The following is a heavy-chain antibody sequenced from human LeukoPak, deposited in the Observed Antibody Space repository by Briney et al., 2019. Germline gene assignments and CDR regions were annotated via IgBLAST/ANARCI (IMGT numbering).Heavy chain of an antibody. J-gene: IGHJ4*02. CDR2: INSDGSST. D-gene: IGHD6-13*01. Sequence: PGGSLRLSCAASGFTFSSSWMHWVRQAPEKGLVWVSRINSDGSSTSYADSVKGRFTISRDNVKNSVYLQMNSLRAEDTAVYSCARAVAAADSYWGRGTLVTVSS. CDR1: GFTFSSSW. V-gene: IGHV3-74*01. CDR3: ARAVAAADSY.